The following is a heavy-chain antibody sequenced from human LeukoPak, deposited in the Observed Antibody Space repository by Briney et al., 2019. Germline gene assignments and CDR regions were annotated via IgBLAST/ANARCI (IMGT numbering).Heavy chain of an antibody. V-gene: IGHV4-4*09. CDR1: GGSISSNY. Sequence: SETLSLTCTVSGGSISSNYWSWIRQPPGKGLEWIGYINTSGSTNYNPSLKSRASISLDTSRNQFSLKLTSVTAADTAVYYCARRGNWGFFDYWGQGILVSVSS. CDR3: ARRGNWGFFDY. J-gene: IGHJ4*02. CDR2: INTSGST. D-gene: IGHD7-27*01.